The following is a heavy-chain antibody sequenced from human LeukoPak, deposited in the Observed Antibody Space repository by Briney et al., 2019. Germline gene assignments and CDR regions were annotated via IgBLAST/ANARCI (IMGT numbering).Heavy chain of an antibody. CDR3: ARDRTDYGDYDYYYYGMDV. CDR2: ISGSGGST. D-gene: IGHD4-17*01. J-gene: IGHJ6*02. Sequence: GGSLRLSCAASGFTFSSYWMSWVRQAPGKGLEWVSAISGSGGSTYYADSVKGRFTISRDNSKNTLYLQMNSLRAEDTAVYYCARDRTDYGDYDYYYYGMDVWGQGTTVTVSS. CDR1: GFTFSSYW. V-gene: IGHV3-23*01.